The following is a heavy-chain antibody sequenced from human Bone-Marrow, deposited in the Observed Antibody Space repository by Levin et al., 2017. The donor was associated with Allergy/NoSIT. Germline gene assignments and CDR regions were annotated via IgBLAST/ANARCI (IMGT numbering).Heavy chain of an antibody. CDR3: AKDRGKGAASRPTS. V-gene: IGHV3-23*01. Sequence: PGGSLRLSCAASGFRFNDYAMSWVRKAPGKGLEWVSAISGSGGPTYYADSVKGRFTLSRDNSKNTLYLQMNSLSAEDTAVYFCAKDRGKGAASRPTSWGQGTLVTVSS. J-gene: IGHJ5*02. D-gene: IGHD6-13*01. CDR1: GFRFNDYA. CDR2: ISGSGGPT.